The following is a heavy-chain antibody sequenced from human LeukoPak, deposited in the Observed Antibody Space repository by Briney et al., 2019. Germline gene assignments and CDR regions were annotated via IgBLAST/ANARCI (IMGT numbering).Heavy chain of an antibody. CDR2: ISGSAGTT. D-gene: IGHD5-24*01. CDR1: GFTFSTYA. J-gene: IGHJ4*02. Sequence: GGSLRLSCAASGFTFSTYAMSWVRQAPGKGLERVSGISGSAGTTSYAHSVKGRFTISRDNSKNTLYLQMNSLRAEDTAVYYCAKTGDGYYYFDYWGQGTLVTVSS. CDR3: AKTGDGYYYFDY. V-gene: IGHV3-23*01.